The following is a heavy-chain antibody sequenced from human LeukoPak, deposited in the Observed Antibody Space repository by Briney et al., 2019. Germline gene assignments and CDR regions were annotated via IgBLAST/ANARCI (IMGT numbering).Heavy chain of an antibody. J-gene: IGHJ4*02. D-gene: IGHD3-16*01. Sequence: GGSLRLSCATSGFTFSNAYFSWVRQAPGKGLEWVGHIKSKAHGGTTDYAAPVKGRFTISRDDVQTTLYLQMNSLKFEDTALYYCATGGHYFGSWGQGTLVTVSS. CDR2: IKSKAHGGTT. V-gene: IGHV3-15*01. CDR1: GFTFSNAY. CDR3: ATGGHYFGS.